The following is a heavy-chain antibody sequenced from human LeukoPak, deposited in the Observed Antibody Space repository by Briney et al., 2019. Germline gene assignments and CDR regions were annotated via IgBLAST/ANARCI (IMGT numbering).Heavy chain of an antibody. CDR3: AREVVEYQLLNLFDY. V-gene: IGHV4-30-4*08. CDR1: GYSISSGYY. D-gene: IGHD2-2*01. Sequence: SETLSLTCAVSGYSISSGYYWSWIRQPPGQGLEWIGYIYYSGSTYYNPSLKSRVTISVDTSKNQFSLKLSSVTAADTAVYYCAREVVEYQLLNLFDYWGQGTLVTVSS. CDR2: IYYSGST. J-gene: IGHJ4*02.